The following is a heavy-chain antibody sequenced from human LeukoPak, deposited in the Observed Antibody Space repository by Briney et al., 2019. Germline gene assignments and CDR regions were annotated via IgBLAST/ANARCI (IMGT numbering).Heavy chain of an antibody. CDR2: IYYSGTT. V-gene: IGHV4-30-4*08. J-gene: IGHJ4*02. CDR3: ARWGYCSTTSCFDY. Sequence: SEILSLTCTVSGGFISNGDYYWTWIRQPPGKGLEWIGYIYYSGTTYYNPSLKSRVAISVDTSKNQFSLKLNSVTAADTAVYYCARWGYCSTTSCFDYWGQGTLVTVSS. CDR1: GGFISNGDYY. D-gene: IGHD2-2*01.